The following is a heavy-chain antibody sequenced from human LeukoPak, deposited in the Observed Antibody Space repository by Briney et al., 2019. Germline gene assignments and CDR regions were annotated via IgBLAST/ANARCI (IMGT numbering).Heavy chain of an antibody. CDR3: ASYSSIAAREYYFDY. J-gene: IGHJ4*02. Sequence: SQTLSLTCTVSGGSISSGGYYWSWIRQHPGKGLEWIVYIYYSGSTYYNPSLKSRVTISVDTSKNQFSLKLSSVTAADTAVYYCASYSSIAAREYYFDYWGQGTLVTVSS. V-gene: IGHV4-31*03. CDR1: GGSISSGGYY. D-gene: IGHD6-6*01. CDR2: IYYSGST.